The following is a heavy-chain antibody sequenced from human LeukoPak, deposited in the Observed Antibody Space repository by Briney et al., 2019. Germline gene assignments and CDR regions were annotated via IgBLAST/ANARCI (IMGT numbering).Heavy chain of an antibody. Sequence: GGSLRLSCAASGFTFSTYSMTWVRQAPGKGLEWLSVIYSGGSTYYADSVKGRFTISRDNSKNTVYLQVNSLRAEDTAVYYCARGSRIAAVLDCWGQGTLVTVSS. J-gene: IGHJ4*02. CDR2: IYSGGST. CDR1: GFTFSTYS. V-gene: IGHV3-53*01. CDR3: ARGSRIAAVLDC. D-gene: IGHD6-13*01.